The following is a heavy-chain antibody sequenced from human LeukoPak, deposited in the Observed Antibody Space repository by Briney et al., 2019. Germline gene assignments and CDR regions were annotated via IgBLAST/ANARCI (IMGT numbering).Heavy chain of an antibody. Sequence: GGSLRLSCAASGFTFSSYAMSWVRQAPRKGLEWVSAISGSGGSTYYAASVKRRFTISRDNSKNTLYLQMNSLRAEDTAVYYCAKWGSYDAFDIWGQGTMVTVSS. CDR1: GFTFSSYA. D-gene: IGHD3-16*01. CDR2: ISGSGGST. V-gene: IGHV3-23*01. CDR3: AKWGSYDAFDI. J-gene: IGHJ3*02.